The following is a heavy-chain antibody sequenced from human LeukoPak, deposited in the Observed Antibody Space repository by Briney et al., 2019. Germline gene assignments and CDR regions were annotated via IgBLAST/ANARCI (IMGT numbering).Heavy chain of an antibody. CDR3: ARESSSSQTNWFDP. D-gene: IGHD6-6*01. J-gene: IGHJ5*02. V-gene: IGHV4-31*03. Sequence: SQTLSLTCTVSGGSISSGGYYWSWIRQHPGKGLEWIGYIYYSGSTYYNLSLKSRVTISVDTSKNQFSLKLSSVTAADTAVYYCARESSSSQTNWFDPWGQGTLVTVSS. CDR2: IYYSGST. CDR1: GGSISSGGYY.